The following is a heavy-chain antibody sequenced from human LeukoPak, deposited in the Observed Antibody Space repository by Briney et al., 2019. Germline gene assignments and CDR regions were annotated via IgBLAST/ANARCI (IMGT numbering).Heavy chain of an antibody. CDR1: GGAISSYY. D-gene: IGHD7-27*01. Sequence: SETLTLTCGVSGGAISSYYWSWIRQPPGKGLEWIGFIYYSGSTNYNPSPNSRDTISVDTSQHQISLKLSSVTAADTAVYYCARVALLGNDFDNWGQGTMVTVSS. CDR3: ARVALLGNDFDN. CDR2: IYYSGST. J-gene: IGHJ3*02. V-gene: IGHV4-59*01.